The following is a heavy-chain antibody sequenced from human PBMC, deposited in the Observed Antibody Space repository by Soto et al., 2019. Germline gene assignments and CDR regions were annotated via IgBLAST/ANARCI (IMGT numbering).Heavy chain of an antibody. CDR2: IYPGDSDT. D-gene: IGHD5-12*01. Sequence: PGESLKISCKGSGYSFTSYWIGWVRQMPGKGLEWMGIIYPGDSDTRYSPSFQGQVTISADKSISTAYLQWSSLKASDTAMYYCARHIVATRRYYYYGMDVRGQGTTVTVSS. J-gene: IGHJ6*02. V-gene: IGHV5-51*01. CDR1: GYSFTSYW. CDR3: ARHIVATRRYYYYGMDV.